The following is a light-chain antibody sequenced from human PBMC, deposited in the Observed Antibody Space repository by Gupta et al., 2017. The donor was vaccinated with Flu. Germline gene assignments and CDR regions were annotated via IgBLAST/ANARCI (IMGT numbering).Light chain of an antibody. V-gene: IGKV2-40*01. CDR2: TLS. Sequence: DIVMTQTPFSLPVTPGDPAPISCRSSQSLLDSDDGNTYLDWYLQKPGQSPQLLIYTLSYLATGVPDRFSGSGSGTDFTLKISRVEAEDVGVYYCMQRKEFPYTFGQGTKLEIK. J-gene: IGKJ2*01. CDR3: MQRKEFPYT. CDR1: QSLLDSDDGNTY.